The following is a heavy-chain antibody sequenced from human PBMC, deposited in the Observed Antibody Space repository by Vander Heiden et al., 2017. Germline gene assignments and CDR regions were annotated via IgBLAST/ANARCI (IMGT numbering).Heavy chain of an antibody. CDR2: ISSSSSYI. Sequence: EVQLVESGGGLVKPGGSLRLSWTASGFTFSSYSMNWVRQAPGKGLEWVSSISSSSSYIYYADSVKGRFTISRDNAKNSLYLQMNSLRAEDTAVYYCAGEQWLASFDYWGQGTLVTVSS. CDR1: GFTFSSYS. J-gene: IGHJ4*02. CDR3: AGEQWLASFDY. V-gene: IGHV3-21*01. D-gene: IGHD6-19*01.